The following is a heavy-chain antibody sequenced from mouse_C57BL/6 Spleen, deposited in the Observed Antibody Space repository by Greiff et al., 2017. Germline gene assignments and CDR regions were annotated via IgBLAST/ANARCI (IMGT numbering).Heavy chain of an antibody. CDR1: GYTFTGYW. CDR2: ILPGSGST. CDR3: ALYGSSFIYAMDY. J-gene: IGHJ4*01. Sequence: QVQLQQSGAELMKPGASVKLSCKATGYTFTGYWIEWVKQRPGHGLEWIGEILPGSGSTNYNEKFKGKATFTADTSSNTAYMQLGSLTTEDSAIYYCALYGSSFIYAMDYWGQGTSVTVSS. D-gene: IGHD1-1*01. V-gene: IGHV1-9*01.